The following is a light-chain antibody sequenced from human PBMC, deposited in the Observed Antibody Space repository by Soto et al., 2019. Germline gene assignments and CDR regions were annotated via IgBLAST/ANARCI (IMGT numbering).Light chain of an antibody. CDR2: ATS. J-gene: IGKJ3*01. CDR1: QGVGGW. CDR3: QQFHSLPLS. Sequence: IQMTQSPSSVSASVGDRVTMTCRASQGVGGWLAWYQQKPGKVPKLLIYATSSLHSGVPSRVRGRVSGTDVTLSISRRQPEDFATYYCQQFHSLPLSFGPGTKVDIK. V-gene: IGKV1-12*01.